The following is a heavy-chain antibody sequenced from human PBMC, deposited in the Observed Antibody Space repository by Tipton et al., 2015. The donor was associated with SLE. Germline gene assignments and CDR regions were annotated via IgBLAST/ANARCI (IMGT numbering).Heavy chain of an antibody. D-gene: IGHD3-16*02. J-gene: IGHJ3*02. Sequence: AGLVKPSETLSLTCSIYGGSFGGYYWRWIRQPPGKGLEWIGEINHGGSTNYNPSLKSRVTISVDTSKNQFSLKLSSVTAADTAVYYCAQAHLWGSYRYASDIWGQGTRVTVSS. CDR2: INHGGST. CDR1: GGSFGGYY. V-gene: IGHV4-34*01. CDR3: AQAHLWGSYRYASDI.